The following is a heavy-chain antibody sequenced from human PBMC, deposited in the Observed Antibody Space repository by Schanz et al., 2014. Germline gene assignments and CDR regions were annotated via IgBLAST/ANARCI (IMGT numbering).Heavy chain of an antibody. D-gene: IGHD3-10*01. CDR2: MSYDGSIK. CDR3: ARANYRRKINFDY. Sequence: VQLVESGGGFVQPGGSLGLSCVVSGFTVSSDHMSWVRQAPGKGLEWVAAMSYDGSIKYYADSVKRRFTISRDISKNTLHLQVTSLRAEDTAVYYCARANYRRKINFDYWGRGTLVTVSS. V-gene: IGHV3-33*01. CDR1: GFTVSSDH. J-gene: IGHJ4*02.